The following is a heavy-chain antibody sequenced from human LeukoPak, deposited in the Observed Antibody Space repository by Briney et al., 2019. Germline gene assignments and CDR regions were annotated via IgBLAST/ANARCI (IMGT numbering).Heavy chain of an antibody. CDR2: IKQDGSEK. Sequence: PGGSLRLSCAASGFTFSISWMSWVRQAPGKGLECVANIKQDGSEKYCVDSVKGRFTISRDNAKNSLYLQMNSLRAEDTAVYYCARVGYYDFWSGPPYYYYYMDVWGKGTTVTVSS. CDR1: GFTFSISW. J-gene: IGHJ6*03. CDR3: ARVGYYDFWSGPPYYYYYMDV. V-gene: IGHV3-7*01. D-gene: IGHD3-3*01.